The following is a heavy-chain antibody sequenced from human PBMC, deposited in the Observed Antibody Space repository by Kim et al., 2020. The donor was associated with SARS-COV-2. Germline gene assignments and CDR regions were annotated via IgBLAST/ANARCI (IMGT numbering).Heavy chain of an antibody. J-gene: IGHJ4*02. Sequence: TNTEDSRKGRFTISRDTSKNTLHLQMNSLKGEDTARYYCAKLIVGGATGFWVQGTLVTVSS. D-gene: IGHD1-26*01. CDR2: T. V-gene: IGHV3-23*01. CDR3: AKLIVGGATGF.